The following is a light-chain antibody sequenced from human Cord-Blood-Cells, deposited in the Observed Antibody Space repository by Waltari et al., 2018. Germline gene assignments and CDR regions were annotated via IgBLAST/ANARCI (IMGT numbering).Light chain of an antibody. CDR3: QAWDSSTAGV. J-gene: IGLJ2*01. CDR2: QDS. Sequence: SYELTQPPSVSVSPGQTASITCPGDKLGDKYACWYQQKPGHSPVLVIYQDSKRPSGIPERFSGSNSGNTATLTISGTQAMDEADYYCQAWDSSTAGVFGGGTKLTVL. V-gene: IGLV3-1*01. CDR1: KLGDKY.